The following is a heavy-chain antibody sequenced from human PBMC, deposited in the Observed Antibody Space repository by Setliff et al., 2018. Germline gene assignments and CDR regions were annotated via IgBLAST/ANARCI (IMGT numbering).Heavy chain of an antibody. V-gene: IGHV4-34*01. Sequence: SETLSLTCAVYGGSFSGYHWSWIRQPPGKGLEWIGESNHSGNTTNHPSLKSRLTMSVDTSKNQFSLKLTSMTAADTAVYFCARHLLVQGTYHFDYWGQGSPVTVSS. CDR2: SNHSGNT. D-gene: IGHD3-10*01. CDR1: GGSFSGYH. CDR3: ARHLLVQGTYHFDY. J-gene: IGHJ4*02.